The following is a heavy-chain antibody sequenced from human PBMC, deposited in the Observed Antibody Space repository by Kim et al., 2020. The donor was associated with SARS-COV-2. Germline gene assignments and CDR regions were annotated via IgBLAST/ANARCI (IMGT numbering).Heavy chain of an antibody. V-gene: IGHV4-39*01. J-gene: IGHJ4*02. CDR2: IYYSGST. CDR3: ARQARELLWFGELSAYFDY. D-gene: IGHD3-10*01. CDR1: GGSISSSSYY. Sequence: GSLSLTCTVSGGSISSSSYYWGWIRKPPGKGLEWIGSIYYSGSTYYNPSLKSRVTISVDTSKNQFSLKLSSMTAADTAVYYCARQARELLWFGELSAYFDYWGQGTLVTVSS.